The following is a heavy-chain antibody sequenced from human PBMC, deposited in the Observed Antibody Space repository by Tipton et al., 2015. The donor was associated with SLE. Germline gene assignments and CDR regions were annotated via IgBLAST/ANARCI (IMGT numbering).Heavy chain of an antibody. CDR2: IYYSGST. D-gene: IGHD1-26*01. CDR3: AGMSYPREGYFDY. V-gene: IGHV4-39*07. Sequence: TLSLTCTVSGGSISSSSYNWGWIRQPPGKGLEWIGSIYYSGSTYYNPSLKSRVTISVDTSKNQFSLKLSSVTAADTAVYYCAGMSYPREGYFDYWGQGTLVTVSS. J-gene: IGHJ4*02. CDR1: GGSISSSSYN.